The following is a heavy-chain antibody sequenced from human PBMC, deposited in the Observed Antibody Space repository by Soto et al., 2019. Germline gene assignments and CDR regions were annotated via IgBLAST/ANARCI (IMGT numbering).Heavy chain of an antibody. CDR3: ARGPLVLLTIFGVAENYYYYYMDV. J-gene: IGHJ6*03. D-gene: IGHD3-3*01. CDR2: TDYRSKGYR. Sequence: SQTLALTGAIAGDSVASNRAAWNWIRQSPSRDLEWLGGTDYRSKGYRDYAVSVKSRITINPDTSKNQFSLQLNSVTPEDTAVYYCARGPLVLLTIFGVAENYYYYYMDVWGKGTTSTVSS. CDR1: GDSVASNRAA. V-gene: IGHV6-1*01.